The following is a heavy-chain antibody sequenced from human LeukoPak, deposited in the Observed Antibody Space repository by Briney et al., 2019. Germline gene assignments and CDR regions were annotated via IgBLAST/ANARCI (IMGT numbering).Heavy chain of an antibody. D-gene: IGHD1-26*01. CDR3: AGQLVGATADY. Sequence: ASVKVSCKASGYTFTGYYMHWVRQAPGQGLEWMGWINPNSGGTNYAQKFQGWVTMTRDTSISTAYMELSSLRSEDTAVYYCAGQLVGATADYWGQGTLVTVSS. J-gene: IGHJ4*02. V-gene: IGHV1-2*04. CDR1: GYTFTGYY. CDR2: INPNSGGT.